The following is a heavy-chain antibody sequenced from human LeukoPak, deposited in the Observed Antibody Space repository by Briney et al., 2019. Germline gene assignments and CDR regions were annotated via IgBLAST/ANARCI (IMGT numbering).Heavy chain of an antibody. D-gene: IGHD3-10*01. CDR2: IWYDGSNK. Sequence: HPGGSLRLSCAASGFTFSSYAMSWVRQAPGKGLEWVAVIWYDGSNKYYADSVKGRFTISRDNSKNTLYLQMNSLRAEDTAVYYCARGPRPSLWFGELSAYYFDYWGQGTLVTVSS. J-gene: IGHJ4*02. CDR3: ARGPRPSLWFGELSAYYFDY. V-gene: IGHV3-33*08. CDR1: GFTFSSYA.